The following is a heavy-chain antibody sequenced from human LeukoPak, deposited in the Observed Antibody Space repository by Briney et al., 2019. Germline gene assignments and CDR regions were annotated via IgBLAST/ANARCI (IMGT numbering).Heavy chain of an antibody. J-gene: IGHJ4*02. D-gene: IGHD6-19*01. CDR3: ARTLAGTGNSFDY. CDR2: IYSGGNT. Sequence: GGSLRLSCAASGFTVSSNYMNWVRQAPGKGLERVSIIYSGGNTYYSDSVKGRFTISRDNSKNPLYLQMSSLRAEETAVYYCARTLAGTGNSFDYWGQGTLVTVSS. V-gene: IGHV3-53*01. CDR1: GFTVSSNY.